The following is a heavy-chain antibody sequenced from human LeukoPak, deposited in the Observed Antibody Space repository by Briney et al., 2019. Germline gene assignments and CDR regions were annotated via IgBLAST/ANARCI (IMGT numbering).Heavy chain of an antibody. Sequence: SETLSLTCTVSGGSISSSSYDWGRLRQPAGKGVEWIVRMYYSGSTHYHPGVKRRVTISADTSKNQFSLKLSSVTAADTAVYYCARHSTPWMVATIGNYFDYWGQGTLVTVSS. CDR1: GGSISSSSYD. V-gene: IGHV4-39*01. D-gene: IGHD5-12*01. CDR2: MYYSGST. J-gene: IGHJ4*02. CDR3: ARHSTPWMVATIGNYFDY.